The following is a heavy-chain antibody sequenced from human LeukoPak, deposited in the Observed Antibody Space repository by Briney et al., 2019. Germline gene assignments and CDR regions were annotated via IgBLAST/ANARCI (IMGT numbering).Heavy chain of an antibody. D-gene: IGHD3-9*01. Sequence: GGSLRLSCAASGFSFSSYVMSWVRQAPGKGLEWVSAISGSGGSTYYADSVKGRFTISRDNSKNTLYLQMNSLRAEDTAVYYCAKMADILTGHADYWGQGTLVTVSS. CDR2: ISGSGGST. CDR1: GFSFSSYV. V-gene: IGHV3-23*01. J-gene: IGHJ4*02. CDR3: AKMADILTGHADY.